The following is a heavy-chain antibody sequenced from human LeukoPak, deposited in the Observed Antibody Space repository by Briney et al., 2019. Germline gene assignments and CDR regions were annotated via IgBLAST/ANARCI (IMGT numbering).Heavy chain of an antibody. CDR2: IYTSGST. V-gene: IGHV4-61*02. J-gene: IGHJ5*02. CDR1: GGSISSGSYY. Sequence: PSETLSLTCTVSGGSISSGSYYWSWIRQPAGKGLEWIGRIYTSGSTNYNPSLKSRVTISVDTSKNQFSLKLSSVTAADTAVYYCARAGRRPGYWFDPWGQGTLVTVSS. D-gene: IGHD2-15*01. CDR3: ARAGRRPGYWFDP.